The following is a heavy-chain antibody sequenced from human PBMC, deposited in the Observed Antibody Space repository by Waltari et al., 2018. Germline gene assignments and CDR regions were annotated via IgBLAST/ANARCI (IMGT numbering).Heavy chain of an antibody. V-gene: IGHV4-4*02. D-gene: IGHD2-15*01. CDR1: GDSMFTNNW. Sequence: QLQLQESGPGLVKPSGTLSLTCRVSGDSMFTNNWWSWVRQSTEKGLEWIGQIHRSGRTNYNPSLESRVTISLDTANNQFSLKLASTTAADTAVYYCARDRGRGLYLDSWGQGTLVTVSP. CDR2: IHRSGRT. J-gene: IGHJ5*01. CDR3: ARDRGRGLYLDS.